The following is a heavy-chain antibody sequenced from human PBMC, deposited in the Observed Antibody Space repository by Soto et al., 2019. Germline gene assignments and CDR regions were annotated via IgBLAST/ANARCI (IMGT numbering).Heavy chain of an antibody. CDR2: IIPIFGTA. J-gene: IGHJ6*02. V-gene: IGHV1-69*01. D-gene: IGHD6-13*01. Sequence: QVQLVQSGAEVKKPGSSAKVSCKASGGTFSSYAISWVRQAPGQGLEWMGGIIPIFGTANYAQKFQGRVTITADESTSTAYMELSSLRSEDTAVYYCACRVDGEIAAAGPHDGYYYYGMDVWGQGTTVTVSS. CDR3: ACRVDGEIAAAGPHDGYYYYGMDV. CDR1: GGTFSSYA.